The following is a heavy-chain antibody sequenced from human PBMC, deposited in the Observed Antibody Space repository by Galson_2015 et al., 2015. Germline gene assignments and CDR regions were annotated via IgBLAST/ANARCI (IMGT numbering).Heavy chain of an antibody. Sequence: SLRLSCAASGFTFSSYSMNWVRQAPGKGLEWVSYISSSSSTIYYADSVKGRFTISRGNAKNSLYLQMNSLRDEDTAVYYYARDDSSGYYYVDAFDIWGQGTMVTVSS. J-gene: IGHJ3*02. V-gene: IGHV3-48*02. CDR3: ARDDSSGYYYVDAFDI. CDR1: GFTFSSYS. CDR2: ISSSSSTI. D-gene: IGHD3-22*01.